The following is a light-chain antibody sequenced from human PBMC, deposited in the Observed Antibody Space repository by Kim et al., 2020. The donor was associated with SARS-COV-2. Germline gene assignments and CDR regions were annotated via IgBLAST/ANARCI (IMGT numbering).Light chain of an antibody. CDR1: KLGDKY. V-gene: IGLV3-1*01. CDR3: QPWDSSTVV. J-gene: IGLJ2*01. Sequence: SYELTQPPSVSVSPGQTASITCSGDKLGDKYACWYQQKPGQFPVLVIYQDSKRPSGIPERFSGSNSGNTATLTISGTQAMDEADYYCQPWDSSTVVFGGG. CDR2: QDS.